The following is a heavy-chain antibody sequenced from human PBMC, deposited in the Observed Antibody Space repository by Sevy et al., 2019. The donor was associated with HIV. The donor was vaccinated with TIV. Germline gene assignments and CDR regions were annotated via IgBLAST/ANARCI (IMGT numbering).Heavy chain of an antibody. Sequence: GGSLRLSCAASGFTFSSFGMHWVRQAPGNGLEWVAVIWFDGSNTYYADSVKGRFTISRDIAKNTLHLQMNSLRAEDTAVYYCARDLEFYDSGDYGPAFMPDFWGHRTLVTVSS. CDR3: ARDLEFYDSGDYGPAFMPDF. CDR1: GFTFSSFG. J-gene: IGHJ4*01. V-gene: IGHV3-33*01. CDR2: IWFDGSNT. D-gene: IGHD4-17*01.